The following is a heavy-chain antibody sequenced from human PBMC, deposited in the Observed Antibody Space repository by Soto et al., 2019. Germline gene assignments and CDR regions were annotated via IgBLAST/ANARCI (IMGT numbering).Heavy chain of an antibody. CDR1: GGSISSGDYY. CDR2: IYYSGST. J-gene: IGHJ3*02. D-gene: IGHD4-17*01. Sequence: QVQLQESGPGLVKPSQTLSLTCTVSGGSISSGDYYWTWIRQPPGKGLEWIGYIYYSGSTYYNPSLKSRVTTSVDTSKNQFSLKLSSVTAADTAVYYCAREVTTQGDAFDIWGQGTMVTVSS. V-gene: IGHV4-30-4*01. CDR3: AREVTTQGDAFDI.